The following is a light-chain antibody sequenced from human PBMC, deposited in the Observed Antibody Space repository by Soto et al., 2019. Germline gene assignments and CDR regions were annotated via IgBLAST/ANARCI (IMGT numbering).Light chain of an antibody. V-gene: IGKV2-30*02. CDR2: EVS. CDR1: QSLVHDDGNTY. J-gene: IGKJ2*01. CDR3: IQATHWPHT. Sequence: DVVMTQSPVSLPVALGQPASIPCRSGQSLVHDDGNTYLNWFHQRPGQSPRRLIYEVSNRDSGVPDRSSGSGSGTDFTLKIIRVDAEVVGVHYCIQATHWPHTFGQGTKLEI.